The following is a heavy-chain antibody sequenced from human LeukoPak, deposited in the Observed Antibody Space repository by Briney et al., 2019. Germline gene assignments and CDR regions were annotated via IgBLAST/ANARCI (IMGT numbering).Heavy chain of an antibody. Sequence: GSSVKVSCNASGGTFSSYAISWVRQAPGQGLEWMGGIIPIFGTANYAQKFQGRVTITADESTSTAYMELSSLRSEDTAVYYCARLAAAGTVDYWGQGTLVTVSS. CDR1: GGTFSSYA. CDR3: ARLAAAGTVDY. CDR2: IIPIFGTA. J-gene: IGHJ4*02. D-gene: IGHD6-13*01. V-gene: IGHV1-69*01.